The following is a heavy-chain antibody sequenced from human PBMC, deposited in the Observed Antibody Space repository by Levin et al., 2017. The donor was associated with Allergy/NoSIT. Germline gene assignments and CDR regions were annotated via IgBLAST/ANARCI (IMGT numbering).Heavy chain of an antibody. V-gene: IGHV4-59*08. CDR3: ARHPRPGNQLLSAIVFYNSGLDV. Sequence: ASETLSLTCTVSGGSISSYYWSWIRQSPGKGLEWIGNIYNSGSTTYNPSLKSRVAMSIDLSKNQFSLELTSVTAADTAVYYCARHPRPGNQLLSAIVFYNSGLDVWGQGSTVTVS. CDR1: GGSISSYY. CDR2: IYNSGST. D-gene: IGHD2-2*01. J-gene: IGHJ6*02.